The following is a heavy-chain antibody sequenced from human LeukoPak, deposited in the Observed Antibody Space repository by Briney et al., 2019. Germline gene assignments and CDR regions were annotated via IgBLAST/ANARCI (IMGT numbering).Heavy chain of an antibody. CDR3: ATETEQWLVLQLDY. J-gene: IGHJ4*02. D-gene: IGHD6-19*01. CDR2: INSDGSST. CDR1: GFTFSSYW. V-gene: IGHV3-74*01. Sequence: PGGSLRLSCAASGFTFSSYWMHWVRQAPGKGLVWVSHINSDGSSTSYADSVKGRFTISRDNAKNTLYLQMNSLRAEDTAVYYCATETEQWLVLQLDYWGQGTLVTVSS.